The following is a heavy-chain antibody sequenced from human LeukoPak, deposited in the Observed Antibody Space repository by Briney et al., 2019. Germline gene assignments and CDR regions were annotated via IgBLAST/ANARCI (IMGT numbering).Heavy chain of an antibody. V-gene: IGHV3-30-3*01. CDR1: GFTFSSYA. Sequence: GGSLRLSCAASGFTFSSYAMHWVRQAPGKGLEWVAVISYDGSNKYYADSVKGRFTISRDNSKNTLSLQMSSLRAEDTAVYYCAKDLKGSNWGQGTLVTVSS. CDR2: ISYDGSNK. J-gene: IGHJ4*02. CDR3: AKDLKGSN.